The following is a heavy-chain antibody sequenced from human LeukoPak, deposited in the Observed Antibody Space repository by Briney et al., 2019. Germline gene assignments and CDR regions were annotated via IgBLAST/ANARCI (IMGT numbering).Heavy chain of an antibody. Sequence: PSQTLSLTCAVSGGSISSGGYSWSWIRQPPGKGLEWIGYIYHSGSTYYNPSLKSRVTISVDRSKNQSSLKLSSVTAADTAVYYCARAIADYYDSSGPFDYWGQGTLVTVSS. CDR3: ARAIADYYDSSGPFDY. V-gene: IGHV4-30-2*01. D-gene: IGHD3-22*01. CDR2: IYHSGST. J-gene: IGHJ4*02. CDR1: GGSISSGGYS.